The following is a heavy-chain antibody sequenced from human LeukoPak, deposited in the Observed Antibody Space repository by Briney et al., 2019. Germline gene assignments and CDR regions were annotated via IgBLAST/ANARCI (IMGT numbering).Heavy chain of an antibody. D-gene: IGHD2-15*01. V-gene: IGHV3-33*06. CDR1: GFTFSSYG. CDR2: IWYDGSNK. CDR3: AKGKQGLSCSGGSCYLDY. Sequence: GGSLRLSCAASGFTFSSYGMHWVRQAPGKGLEWAAVIWYDGSNKYYADSVKGRFTISRDNSKNTLYLQMNSLRAEDTAVYYCAKGKQGLSCSGGSCYLDYWGQGTLVTVSS. J-gene: IGHJ4*02.